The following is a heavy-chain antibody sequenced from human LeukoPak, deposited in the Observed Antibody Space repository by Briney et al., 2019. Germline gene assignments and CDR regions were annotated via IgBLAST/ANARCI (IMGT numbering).Heavy chain of an antibody. V-gene: IGHV4-39*01. CDR2: IYYSGST. D-gene: IGHD2-2*01. Sequence: PSETLSLTCTVSGGSISSSSYYWGWIRQPPGKGLEWIGSIYYSGSTYYNPSLKSRVTISVDTSKNQFSLKLSSVTAADMAVYYCARRRVPPTSELDPWGQGTLVTVSS. CDR1: GGSISSSSYY. CDR3: ARRRVPPTSELDP. J-gene: IGHJ5*02.